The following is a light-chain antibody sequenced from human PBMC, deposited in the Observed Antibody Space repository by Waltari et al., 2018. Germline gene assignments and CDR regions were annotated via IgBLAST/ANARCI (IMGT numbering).Light chain of an antibody. J-gene: IGKJ1*01. Sequence: DIVMTQSPDSLAVSLGARANINCKSSESVLFSTNNKNYLAWYQQKTGQPPKLLFYWASTRESVVPDRFSGSGSGTDFTLTISSLQAEDVAVYYCQQYRSTLWTFGQGTRVEIK. CDR1: ESVLFSTNNKNY. CDR2: WAS. V-gene: IGKV4-1*01. CDR3: QQYRSTLWT.